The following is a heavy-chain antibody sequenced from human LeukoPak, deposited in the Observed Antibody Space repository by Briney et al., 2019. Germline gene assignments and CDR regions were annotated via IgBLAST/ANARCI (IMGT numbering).Heavy chain of an antibody. J-gene: IGHJ4*02. CDR3: ARLWSGYRPPDY. CDR1: GGSISSDSYY. Sequence: PSETLSLTCTVSGGSISSDSYYWGWIRQPPGKGLEWIGSIYYSGNTYYSPSLRSRVTMSVDTSKSQLSLKLSSVTAADTAVYYCARLWSGYRPPDYWGQGTLVTVSS. D-gene: IGHD3-3*01. V-gene: IGHV4-39*01. CDR2: IYYSGNT.